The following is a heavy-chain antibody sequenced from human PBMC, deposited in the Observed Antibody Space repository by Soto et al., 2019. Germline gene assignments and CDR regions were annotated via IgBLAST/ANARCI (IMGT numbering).Heavy chain of an antibody. CDR2: INHSGST. J-gene: IGHJ4*02. CDR1: GGSFSGYY. V-gene: IGHV4-34*01. CDR3: ARLNTAMVTYYFDY. Sequence: PSETLALTCAVYGGSFSGYYWSWIRQPPGKGLEWIGEINHSGSTNYNPSLKSRVTISVDTSKNQFSLKLSSVTAADTAVYYCARLNTAMVTYYFDYWGQGTLVTVSS. D-gene: IGHD5-18*01.